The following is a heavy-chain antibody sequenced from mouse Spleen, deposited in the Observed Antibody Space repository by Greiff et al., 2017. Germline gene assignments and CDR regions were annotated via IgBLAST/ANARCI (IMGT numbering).Heavy chain of an antibody. CDR3: ARHEEAYYRYGDWYFDV. V-gene: IGHV1-62-2*01. D-gene: IGHD2-14*01. CDR1: GYTFTEYT. Sequence: QVQLQQSGAELVKPGASVKLSCKASGYTFTEYTIHWVKQRSGQGLEWIGWFYPGSGSIKYNEKFKDKATLTADKSSSTVYMELSRLTSEDSAVYFCARHEEAYYRYGDWYFDVWGAGTTVTVSS. J-gene: IGHJ1*01. CDR2: FYPGSGSI.